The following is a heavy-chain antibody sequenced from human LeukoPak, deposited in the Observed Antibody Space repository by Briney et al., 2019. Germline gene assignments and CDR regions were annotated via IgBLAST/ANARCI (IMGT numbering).Heavy chain of an antibody. CDR3: AKPQGYSGSYGGFDY. J-gene: IGHJ4*02. V-gene: IGHV3-53*01. D-gene: IGHD1-26*01. CDR2: IYSGGST. CDR1: GFTVSSNY. Sequence: GGSLRLSCAASGFTVSSNYMSWVRQAPGKGLEWVSVIYSGGSTYYADSVKGRFTISRHNSKNTLYLQMNSLRAEDTAVYYCAKPQGYSGSYGGFDYWGQGTLVTVSS.